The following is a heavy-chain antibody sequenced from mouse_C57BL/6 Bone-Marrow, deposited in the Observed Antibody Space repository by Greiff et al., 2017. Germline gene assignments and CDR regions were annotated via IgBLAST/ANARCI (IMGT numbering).Heavy chain of an antibody. CDR1: GFTFSSYG. D-gene: IGHD1-1*01. V-gene: IGHV5-6*01. CDR3: ARHKNYGSSSWYFDV. Sequence: EVQVVESGGDLVKPGGSLKLSCAASGFTFSSYGMSWVRQTPDKRLEWVATISSGGSYTYYPDSVKGRFTISRDNAKNTLYLQMSSLKSEDTAMYYCARHKNYGSSSWYFDVWGTGTTVTVSS. J-gene: IGHJ1*03. CDR2: ISSGGSYT.